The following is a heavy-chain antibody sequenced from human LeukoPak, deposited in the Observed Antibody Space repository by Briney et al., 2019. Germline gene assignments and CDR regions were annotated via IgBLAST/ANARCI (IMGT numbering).Heavy chain of an antibody. J-gene: IGHJ6*02. V-gene: IGHV4-39*01. CDR3: ASSGYSSGWSKSYYYGMDV. CDR1: GGSISSSSYY. CDR2: IYYSGST. Sequence: SETLSLTCTVSGGSISSSSYYWGWIRQPPGKGLEWIGSIYYSGSTYYSPSLKSRVTISVDTSKNQFSLKLSSVTAADTAVYYCASSGYSSGWSKSYYYGMDVWGQGTTVTVSS. D-gene: IGHD6-19*01.